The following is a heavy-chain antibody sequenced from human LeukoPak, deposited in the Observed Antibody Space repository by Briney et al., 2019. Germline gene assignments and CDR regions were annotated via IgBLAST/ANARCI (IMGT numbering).Heavy chain of an antibody. CDR1: GGTSNSHA. CDR2: IIPIFGTA. CDR3: AREMAPNWFDP. D-gene: IGHD5-24*01. Sequence: SVKVSCKASGGTSNSHAISWVRQAPGQGLEWMGGIIPIFGTANHAQKFQGRVTISTDESTTTAYMELSSLRSEDTAVYYCAREMAPNWFDPWGQGTLVTVSS. V-gene: IGHV1-69*05. J-gene: IGHJ5*02.